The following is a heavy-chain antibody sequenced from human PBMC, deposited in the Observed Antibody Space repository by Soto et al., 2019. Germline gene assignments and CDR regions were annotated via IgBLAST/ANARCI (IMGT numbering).Heavy chain of an antibody. Sequence: SETLSLTCTVSGVSIRSGGYYWSWFRQNPRRGLEWIGNIYYSGNTYYNPSLKSRLTISVDTSKNQFSLNLSSVTAADTAVYYCARDRLMATAGTARPYFGLDVWGQGITVTVSS. D-gene: IGHD2-8*01. CDR2: IYYSGNT. J-gene: IGHJ6*02. V-gene: IGHV4-31*03. CDR1: GVSIRSGGYY. CDR3: ARDRLMATAGTARPYFGLDV.